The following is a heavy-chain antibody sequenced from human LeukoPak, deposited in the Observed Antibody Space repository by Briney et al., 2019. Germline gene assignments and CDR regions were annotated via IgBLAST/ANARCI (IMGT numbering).Heavy chain of an antibody. Sequence: GGSLRLSCAASGFGVSDYYKNWIRQSPGKGLEWVAVVGISDNYIDHEDSVRGRFTISRVDARNSVYLQMTSLRVDDTAIYYCAREQWFRFDYWGQGVQVTVSS. CDR3: AREQWFRFDY. V-gene: IGHV3-11*01. D-gene: IGHD3-22*01. J-gene: IGHJ4*02. CDR2: VGISDNYI. CDR1: GFGVSDYY.